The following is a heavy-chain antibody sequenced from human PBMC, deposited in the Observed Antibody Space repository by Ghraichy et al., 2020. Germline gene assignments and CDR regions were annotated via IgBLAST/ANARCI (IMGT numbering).Heavy chain of an antibody. J-gene: IGHJ6*02. V-gene: IGHV3-43*02. Sequence: GGSLRLSCAASGFTFDDYAMHWVRQAPGKGLEWVSLISGDGGSTYYADSVKGRFTISRDNSKNSLYLQMNSLRTEDTALYYCAKVPNPIAAAGTVYYYYGMDVWGQGTTVTVSS. CDR2: ISGDGGST. D-gene: IGHD6-13*01. CDR3: AKVPNPIAAAGTVYYYYGMDV. CDR1: GFTFDDYA.